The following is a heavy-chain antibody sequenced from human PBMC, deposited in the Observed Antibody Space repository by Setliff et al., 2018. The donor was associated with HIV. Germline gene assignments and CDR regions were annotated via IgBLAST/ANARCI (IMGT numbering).Heavy chain of an antibody. V-gene: IGHV4-61*09. CDR1: GGSMSSGSYS. J-gene: IGHJ5*02. CDR3: ARGRTIGVSAVFFDP. Sequence: PSETLSLTCTVSGGSMSSGSYSWTWLRQPAGKEPELIGHVYVGGTVIYNPSLASRLTISIVPSKNQFSLDLRSVTAADTAKYYCARGRTIGVSAVFFDPWGQGTPVTVSS. CDR2: VYVGGTV. D-gene: IGHD3-3*01.